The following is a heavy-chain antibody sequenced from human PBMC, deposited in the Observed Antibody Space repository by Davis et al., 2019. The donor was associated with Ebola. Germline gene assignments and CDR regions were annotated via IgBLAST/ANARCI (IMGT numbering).Heavy chain of an antibody. D-gene: IGHD2-2*01. CDR3: ARGSIGGYCSSTSCYPSSYYYYGMDV. CDR1: GFTFSSYW. Sequence: GESLKISCAASGFTFSSYWMSWVRQAPGKGLEWVANIKQDGSEKYYVDSVKGRFTISRDNSKNTLYLQMNSLRAEDTAVYYCARGSIGGYCSSTSCYPSSYYYYGMDVWGQGTTVTVSS. J-gene: IGHJ6*02. V-gene: IGHV3-7*01. CDR2: IKQDGSEK.